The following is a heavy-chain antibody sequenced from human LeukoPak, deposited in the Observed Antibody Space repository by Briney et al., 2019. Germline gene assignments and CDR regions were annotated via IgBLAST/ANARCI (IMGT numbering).Heavy chain of an antibody. J-gene: IGHJ4*02. CDR2: ISGSGGST. CDR3: AKSGNYDFWSGYYTTFDY. V-gene: IGHV3-23*01. D-gene: IGHD3-3*01. Sequence: GGSLRLSCAASGFTFSSYAMSWVRQAPGKGLEWVSAISGSGGSTYYADSVKGRFTISRDNSKNTLYLQMNSLRAEDTAVYYCAKSGNYDFWSGYYTTFDYWGQGTLVAVSS. CDR1: GFTFSSYA.